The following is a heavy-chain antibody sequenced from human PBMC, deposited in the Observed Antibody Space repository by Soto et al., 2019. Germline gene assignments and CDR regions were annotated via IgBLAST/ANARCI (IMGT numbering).Heavy chain of an antibody. D-gene: IGHD3-10*01. Sequence: SETLSLTCTVSGGSISSYYWSWIRQPPGKGLECIGYIYHSGSTYYNPSLKSRVTISVDRSKNQFSLKLSSVTAADTAVYYCASRPPYYYGSGSYGFDPWGQGTLVTVSS. V-gene: IGHV4-59*12. CDR1: GGSISSYY. J-gene: IGHJ5*02. CDR2: IYHSGST. CDR3: ASRPPYYYGSGSYGFDP.